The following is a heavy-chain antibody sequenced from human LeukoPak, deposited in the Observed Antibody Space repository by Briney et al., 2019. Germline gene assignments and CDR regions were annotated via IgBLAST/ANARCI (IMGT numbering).Heavy chain of an antibody. Sequence: ASVKVSCKASGGTFSSYAISWVRQAPGQGLEWMGGIIPIFGTANYAQKFQGRVTITADESTSTAYMELSSLRSEDTAVYYCARDQGCSGGSCYSPLDYWGQGTLVTVSS. CDR3: ARDQGCSGGSCYSPLDY. V-gene: IGHV1-69*01. CDR2: IIPIFGTA. CDR1: GGTFSSYA. J-gene: IGHJ4*02. D-gene: IGHD2-15*01.